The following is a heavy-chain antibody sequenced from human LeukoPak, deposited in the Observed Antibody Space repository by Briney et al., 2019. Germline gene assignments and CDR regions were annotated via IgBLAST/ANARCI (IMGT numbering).Heavy chain of an antibody. V-gene: IGHV3-30*09. J-gene: IGHJ4*02. Sequence: PGGSLRLSCAASEFTFSVYTMHWVRQSPGKGLEWVSVISYDGRCKYYTDSVKGRFAISRDNSKSRLFLQMNNLTDEDTAIYYCASHIAAAGFPFDYWGQGTLVIVCS. CDR1: EFTFSVYT. CDR2: ISYDGRCK. CDR3: ASHIAAAGFPFDY. D-gene: IGHD6-13*01.